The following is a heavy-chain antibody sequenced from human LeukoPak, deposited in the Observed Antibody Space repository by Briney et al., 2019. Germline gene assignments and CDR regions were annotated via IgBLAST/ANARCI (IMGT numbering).Heavy chain of an antibody. CDR1: GGSISSYY. V-gene: IGHV4-59*01. CDR3: ARGPYYDILTGYSYYFDY. Sequence: SETLSLTCTVPGGSISSYYWSWIRQPPGKGLEWIGYIYYSGSTNYNPSLKSRVTISVDTSKNQFSLKLSSVTAADTAVYYCARGPYYDILTGYSYYFDYWGRGTLVTVSS. D-gene: IGHD3-9*01. J-gene: IGHJ4*02. CDR2: IYYSGST.